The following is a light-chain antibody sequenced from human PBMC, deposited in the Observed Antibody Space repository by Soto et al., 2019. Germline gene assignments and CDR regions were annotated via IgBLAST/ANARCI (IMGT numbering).Light chain of an antibody. Sequence: DIVMTPSPLSLTVTPGEPASISCRSSQSLLHSNGYNYIDWYLQKPGQSPQLLISLGSNRAAGVPDRFTGSGAGTYFTLKISRVAAEEVGVYYCIHTLQTRTFGQGTKVEIK. V-gene: IGKV2-28*01. CDR3: IHTLQTRT. CDR1: QSLLHSNGYNY. CDR2: LGS. J-gene: IGKJ1*01.